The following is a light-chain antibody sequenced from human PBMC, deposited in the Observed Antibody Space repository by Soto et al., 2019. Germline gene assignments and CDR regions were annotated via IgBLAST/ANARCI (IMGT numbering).Light chain of an antibody. Sequence: HSELTQAASGSGFPGQSSSISCTRTSSDVGGYNYVSWYQQQPGKAPKFMIYDVSNRPSGVSNRLSGSKSGNTASLTISGLQAEDEADYYCCSYTTSNTRQIVFGTGTKVTVL. CDR2: DVS. CDR1: SSDVGGYNY. CDR3: CSYTTSNTRQIV. V-gene: IGLV2-14*01. J-gene: IGLJ1*01.